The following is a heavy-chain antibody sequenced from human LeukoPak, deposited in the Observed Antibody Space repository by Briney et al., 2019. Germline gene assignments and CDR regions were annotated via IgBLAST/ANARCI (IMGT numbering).Heavy chain of an antibody. CDR3: AKYRSSDWYYFDY. D-gene: IGHD6-19*01. CDR1: GFTFSSYA. Sequence: PGGSLRLSCAASGFTFSSYAMSWVRQAPGKGLEWVSAISGSVGSTYYADSVKGRFTISRDNSKNTLYLQMNSLRAEDTAVYYCAKYRSSDWYYFDYWGQGTLVTVSS. CDR2: ISGSVGST. V-gene: IGHV3-23*01. J-gene: IGHJ4*02.